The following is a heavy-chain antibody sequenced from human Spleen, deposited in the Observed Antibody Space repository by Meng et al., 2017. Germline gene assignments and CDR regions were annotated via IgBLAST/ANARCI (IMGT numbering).Heavy chain of an antibody. CDR2: IIPIFGTA. CDR3: ARDLGLTTVTTGEYYFDY. CDR1: GGTFSSYA. J-gene: IGHJ4*02. Sequence: QELLVQSGAGVKKPGSSVKASCKASGGTFSSYAISWVRQAPGQGLEWMGGIIPIFGTANYAQKFQGRVTITADESTSTAYMELSSLRSEDTAVYYCARDLGLTTVTTGEYYFDYWGQGTLVTVSS. V-gene: IGHV1-69*01. D-gene: IGHD4-17*01.